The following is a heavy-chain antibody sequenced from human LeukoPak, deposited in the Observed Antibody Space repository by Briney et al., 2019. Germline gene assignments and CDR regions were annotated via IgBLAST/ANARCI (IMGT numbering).Heavy chain of an antibody. Sequence: PGGSLRLSCEASGFTFTNYGMTWVRQAPGKGLEWVSGISSSGGSTYYADSVKGRFTISRDNSKNTLYLQMNSLRADDTAVYYCAKGSSSRWYRPLDYWGQGTLVTVSS. D-gene: IGHD6-19*01. CDR3: AKGSSSRWYRPLDY. CDR2: ISSSGGST. V-gene: IGHV3-23*01. J-gene: IGHJ4*02. CDR1: GFTFTNYG.